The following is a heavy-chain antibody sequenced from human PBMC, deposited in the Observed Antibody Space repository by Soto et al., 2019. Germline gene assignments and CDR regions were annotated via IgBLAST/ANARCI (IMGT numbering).Heavy chain of an antibody. CDR3: ARDSKDDSSGYYAGFDY. CDR1: GFTFSSYG. D-gene: IGHD3-22*01. CDR2: IYYDGSNK. Sequence: ESGGGVVQPGRSLRLSCAVSGFTFSSYGMNWVRQAPGKGLEWVAAIYYDGSNKYYADSVRGQFTISRDNFKNTLYLHMNSLRAEDTALYYCARDSKDDSSGYYAGFDYWGQGTLVTVSS. J-gene: IGHJ4*02. V-gene: IGHV3-33*01.